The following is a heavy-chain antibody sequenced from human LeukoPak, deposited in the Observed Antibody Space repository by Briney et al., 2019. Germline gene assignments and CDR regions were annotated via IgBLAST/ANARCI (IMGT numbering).Heavy chain of an antibody. CDR2: ISYDGSNK. Sequence: PGRSLRLSCAASGFTFSSYAMHWVRQAPGKGLEWVAVISYDGSNKYYADSVKGRFTISRDNSKNTLYLQMNSLRAEDTAVYYCARDNYPYYYDSSGYYYGRMVRHYGTDVWGQGTTVTVSS. D-gene: IGHD3-22*01. CDR3: ARDNYPYYYDSSGYYYGRMVRHYGTDV. CDR1: GFTFSSYA. V-gene: IGHV3-30-3*01. J-gene: IGHJ6*02.